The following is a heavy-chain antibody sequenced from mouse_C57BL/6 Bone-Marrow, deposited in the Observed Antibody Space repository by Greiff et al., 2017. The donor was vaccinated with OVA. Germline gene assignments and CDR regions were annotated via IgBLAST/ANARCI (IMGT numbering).Heavy chain of an antibody. J-gene: IGHJ4*01. V-gene: IGHV2-2*01. D-gene: IGHD1-1*01. Sequence: QVQLQQSGPGLVQPSQSLSITCTVSGFSLTSYGVHWVRQSPGKGLEWLGVIWSGGSTDYNAAFISRLSISKDNSKSQVFFKMNSLQADDTAIYYCARGITTVVEGRVYAMDYWGQGTSVTVSS. CDR3: ARGITTVVEGRVYAMDY. CDR2: IWSGGST. CDR1: GFSLTSYG.